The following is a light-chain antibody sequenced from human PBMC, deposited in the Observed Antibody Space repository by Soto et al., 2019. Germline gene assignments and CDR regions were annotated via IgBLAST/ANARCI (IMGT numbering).Light chain of an antibody. Sequence: DIQMTQSTSSLSAXXXXXXXXXXXASQGIRNDLSWYQQKPGEAPKRLVYVASSLDGGVPARLSGSGSGTEFTLTISSLQPEDFATYYCLQQNNYPRTFGQGTKVDIK. CDR3: LQQNNYPRT. CDR1: QGIRND. CDR2: VAS. V-gene: IGKV1-17*01. J-gene: IGKJ2*01.